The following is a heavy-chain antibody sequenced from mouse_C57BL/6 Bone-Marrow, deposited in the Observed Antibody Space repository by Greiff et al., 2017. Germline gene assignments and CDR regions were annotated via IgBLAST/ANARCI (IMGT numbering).Heavy chain of an antibody. CDR1: GYTFTSYW. CDR2: IHPNSGST. Sequence: QVQLQQPGAELVKPGASVKLSCKASGYTFTSYWMHWVKQRPGQGLEWIGMIHPNSGSTNYNEKFKSKATLTVDKSSSTAYMQLSSLTSEDSAVYYCARSAYYYGSSYRFDYWGQGTTLTVSS. D-gene: IGHD1-1*01. V-gene: IGHV1-64*01. J-gene: IGHJ2*01. CDR3: ARSAYYYGSSYRFDY.